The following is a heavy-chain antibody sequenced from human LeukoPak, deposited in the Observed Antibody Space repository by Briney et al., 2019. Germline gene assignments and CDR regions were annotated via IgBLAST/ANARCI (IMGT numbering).Heavy chain of an antibody. V-gene: IGHV1-2*02. Sequence: ASVKVSCKASGYTFTGYYMHWVRQAPGQGLEWMGWINPNSGGTNYAQKFQGRVTMTRDTSISTAYMELSRLRSDDTAVYYCARERVDTAMVTGWFDPWGQGTLVTVSS. D-gene: IGHD5-18*01. CDR3: ARERVDTAMVTGWFDP. J-gene: IGHJ5*02. CDR1: GYTFTGYY. CDR2: INPNSGGT.